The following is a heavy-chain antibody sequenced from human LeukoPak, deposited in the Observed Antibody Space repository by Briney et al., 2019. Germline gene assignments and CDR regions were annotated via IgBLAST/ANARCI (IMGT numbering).Heavy chain of an antibody. D-gene: IGHD3-16*01. V-gene: IGHV3-7*03. CDR3: ARGGGLDV. Sequence: GGSLRLSCAASGFTFSSHSMTWVRQAPGKGLEWVASINHNGNVNYYVDSVKGRFTISRDNAKNSLYLQMSNLRAEDTAVYFCARGGGLDVWGQGATVTVSS. CDR2: INHNGNVN. CDR1: GFTFSSHS. J-gene: IGHJ6*02.